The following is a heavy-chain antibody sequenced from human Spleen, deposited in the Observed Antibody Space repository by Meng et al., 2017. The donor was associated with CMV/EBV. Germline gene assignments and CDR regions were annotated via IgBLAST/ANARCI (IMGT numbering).Heavy chain of an antibody. V-gene: IGHV3-11*01. J-gene: IGHJ4*02. Sequence: LRLSCAASGFTFGDYYMTWIRQAPGKGLEWVSYISSGGSSSTYADSVKGRFTISRDNAKNSLYLQMNSLRAEDTAVYYCARSSSDWQFWGQGTLVTVSS. CDR3: ARSSSDWQF. D-gene: IGHD6-19*01. CDR1: GFTFGDYY. CDR2: ISSGGSSS.